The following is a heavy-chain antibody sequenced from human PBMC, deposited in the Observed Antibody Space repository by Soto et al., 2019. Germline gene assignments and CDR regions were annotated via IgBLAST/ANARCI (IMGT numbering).Heavy chain of an antibody. CDR1: GYTFTGYY. D-gene: IGHD7-27*01. CDR3: ARDLGTGQLFDAFDI. CDR2: INPNRGGR. J-gene: IGHJ3*02. V-gene: IGHV1-2*04. Sequence: ASVKVSCKASGYTFTGYYMHWVRQAPGQGLEWMGWINPNRGGRNYAQKFQGWGAMTRDTSISTAYMELSRLRSDDTAVYYCARDLGTGQLFDAFDIWGQGTMVTVSS.